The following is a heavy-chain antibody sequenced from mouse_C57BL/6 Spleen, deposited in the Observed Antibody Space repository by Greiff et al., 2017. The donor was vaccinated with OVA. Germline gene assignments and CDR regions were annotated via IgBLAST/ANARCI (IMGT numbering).Heavy chain of an antibody. CDR3: ARSWDLDY. V-gene: IGHV1-18*01. J-gene: IGHJ2*01. CDR2: INPNNGGT. D-gene: IGHD4-1*01. CDR1: GYTFTDYN. Sequence: EVQLVESGPELVKPGASVKIPCKASGYTFTDYNMDWVKQSHGKSLEWIGDINPNNGGTIYNQKFKGKATLTVDKSSSTAYMELRSLTSEDTAVYYCARSWDLDYWGQGTTLTVSS.